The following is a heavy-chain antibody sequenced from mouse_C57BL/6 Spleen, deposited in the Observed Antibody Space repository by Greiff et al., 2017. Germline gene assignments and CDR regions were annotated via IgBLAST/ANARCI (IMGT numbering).Heavy chain of an antibody. CDR2: ILPGSGST. D-gene: IGHD3-2*02. CDR3: ATGTAQATYWFAY. J-gene: IGHJ3*01. CDR1: GYTFTGYW. Sequence: VKLVESGAELMKPGASVKLSCKATGYTFTGYWIEWVKQRPGHGLEWIGEILPGSGSTNYTEKFKGKATFTADTSSNTAYMQLSSLTTEDSAIYYCATGTAQATYWFAYWGQGTLVTVSA. V-gene: IGHV1-9*01.